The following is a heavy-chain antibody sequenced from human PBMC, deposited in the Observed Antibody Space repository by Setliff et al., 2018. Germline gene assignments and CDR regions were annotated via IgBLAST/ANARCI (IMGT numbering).Heavy chain of an antibody. D-gene: IGHD2-2*01. CDR2: TSAYNDNT. J-gene: IGHJ6*03. CDR3: AREVVVVKSAINYYYYMDV. Sequence: GASVKVSCKASGYTFTTYGIIWVRQAPGQGLEWMGWTSAYNDNTNYAQRLQGRVTMTTDTSTSTAYMELRSLRSDDTAVYYCAREVVVVKSAINYYYYMDVWGKGTTVTVSS. V-gene: IGHV1-18*01. CDR1: GYTFTTYG.